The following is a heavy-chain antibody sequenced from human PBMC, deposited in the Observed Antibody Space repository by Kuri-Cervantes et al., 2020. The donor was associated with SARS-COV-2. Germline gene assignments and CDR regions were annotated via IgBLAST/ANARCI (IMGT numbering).Heavy chain of an antibody. CDR2: VRGKANNYAT. CDR3: TTSITMIVVVTSTDAFDI. D-gene: IGHD3-22*01. CDR1: GFLFSASA. Sequence: GESLKISCEVSGFLFSASAIHWVRQGSGKGLEWVGRVRGKANNYATAYAASVKGRFTISRGDSKNMAYLQMNSLKTEDTAVYYCTTSITMIVVVTSTDAFDIWGQGTMVTVSS. V-gene: IGHV3-73*01. J-gene: IGHJ3*02.